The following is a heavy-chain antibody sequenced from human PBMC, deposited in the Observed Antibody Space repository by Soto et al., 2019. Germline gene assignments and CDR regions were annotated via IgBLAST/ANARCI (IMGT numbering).Heavy chain of an antibody. D-gene: IGHD3-10*01. CDR2: ISYDGSNE. Sequence: QVQLVESGGGVVQPGRSLRLSCEASGFTFSSYGMHWVRQAPGKGLEWVAFISYDGSNEYYADSVRGRFTISRDNSRNSVSLHLSSLRGEDTAVYFCAKHISASGSCSDYWGQGSLVTVSS. CDR1: GFTFSSYG. J-gene: IGHJ4*02. V-gene: IGHV3-30*18. CDR3: AKHISASGSCSDY.